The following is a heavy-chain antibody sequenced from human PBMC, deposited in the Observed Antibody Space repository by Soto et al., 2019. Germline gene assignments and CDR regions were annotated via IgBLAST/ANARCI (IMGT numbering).Heavy chain of an antibody. V-gene: IGHV1-24*01. CDR2: FDPEDGET. CDR3: ATGRWYSSSSGFNY. J-gene: IGHJ4*02. Sequence: ASVKVSCKVSGYTLTELSMHWVRQAPGKGLEWMGGFDPEDGETIYAQKFQGRVTMTEDTSTDTAYMELSSLRSEDTAVYYCATGRWYSSSSGFNYWGQGTLVTVSS. CDR1: GYTLTELS. D-gene: IGHD6-6*01.